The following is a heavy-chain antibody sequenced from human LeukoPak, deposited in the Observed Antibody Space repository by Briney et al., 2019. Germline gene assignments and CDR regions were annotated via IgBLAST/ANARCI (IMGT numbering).Heavy chain of an antibody. D-gene: IGHD2-2*01. CDR3: ARLTLHSRDIVVVPAAIDY. V-gene: IGHV4-34*01. CDR2: INHSGST. CDR1: GGSFSGYY. Sequence: SETLSLTCAVYGGSFSGYYWSWIRQPPGKGLEWIGEINHSGSTIYNPSLKSRVTISVDTSKNQFSLKLSSVTAADTAVYYCARLTLHSRDIVVVPAAIDYWGQGTLVTVSS. J-gene: IGHJ4*02.